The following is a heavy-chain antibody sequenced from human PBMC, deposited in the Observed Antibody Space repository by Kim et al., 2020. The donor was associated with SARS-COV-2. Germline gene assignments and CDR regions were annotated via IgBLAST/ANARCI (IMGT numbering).Heavy chain of an antibody. V-gene: IGHV3-9*01. CDR1: GFTFNRYA. CDR3: GKDLVPGGLDV. D-gene: IGHD2-8*02. Sequence: GGSLRLSCIVSGFTFNRYAMHWVRQAPGKGLEWVGGFSLDSNQIDYADSVKGRFTISRDFAKNSLYLQMNSLRVDDTALYYCGKDLVPGGLDVWGQGTTV. J-gene: IGHJ6*02. CDR2: FSLDSNQI.